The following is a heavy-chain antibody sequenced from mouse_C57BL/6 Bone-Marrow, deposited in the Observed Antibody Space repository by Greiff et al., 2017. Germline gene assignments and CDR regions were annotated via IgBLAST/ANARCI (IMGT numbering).Heavy chain of an antibody. J-gene: IGHJ3*01. Sequence: EVQLQQSGPELVKPGASVKISCKASGYTFTDSYMNWVKQSHGKSLEWIGDINPNNGGTSYNQKFKGKATLTVDKSSSTAYMELRSLTSEDSAVYYCARFSYYYGSSDPFAYWGQGTLVTVSA. CDR1: GYTFTDSY. V-gene: IGHV1-26*01. CDR3: ARFSYYYGSSDPFAY. CDR2: INPNNGGT. D-gene: IGHD1-1*01.